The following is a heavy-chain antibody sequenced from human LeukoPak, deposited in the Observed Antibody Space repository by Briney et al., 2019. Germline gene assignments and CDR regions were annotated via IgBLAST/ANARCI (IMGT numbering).Heavy chain of an antibody. J-gene: IGHJ6*03. Sequence: SETLSLTCAVYGGSFSGYYWSWIRQPPGKGLEWIGEINHSGSTNYNPSLKSRVTISVDTSKNQFSLKLSSVTAADTAVYYCARVAAAGYSHYYYYMDVWGKGTTVTISS. CDR1: GGSFSGYY. D-gene: IGHD6-13*01. CDR2: INHSGST. V-gene: IGHV4-34*01. CDR3: ARVAAAGYSHYYYYMDV.